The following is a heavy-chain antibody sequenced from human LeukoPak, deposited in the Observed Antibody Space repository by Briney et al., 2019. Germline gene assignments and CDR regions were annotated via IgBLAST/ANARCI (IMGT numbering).Heavy chain of an antibody. CDR2: LSGSGGNT. V-gene: IGHV3-23*01. Sequence: PGGSLRLSCTASGFTFSNHAMSWVRQAPGKGLEWVSALSGSGGNTYYAGSVKGRFTISRDNSKNTLYLQMNSLRAEDTAKYYCAKVASLCTSTSCVRGGFDYWGQGTLVTVSS. CDR1: GFTFSNHA. CDR3: AKVASLCTSTSCVRGGFDY. D-gene: IGHD2-2*01. J-gene: IGHJ4*02.